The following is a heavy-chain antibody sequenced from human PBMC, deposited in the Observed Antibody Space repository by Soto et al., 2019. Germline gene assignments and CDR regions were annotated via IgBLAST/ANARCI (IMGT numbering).Heavy chain of an antibody. V-gene: IGHV1-2*02. Sequence: ASVKVSCKASGYTFTGYYMHWVRQAPGQGLEWMGWINPNSGGTNYAQKFQGRVTMTRDTSISTAYMELSRLRSDDTAVYYCASDIVVVPAAPYGMHVCGQGTTVTV. CDR1: GYTFTGYY. CDR2: INPNSGGT. J-gene: IGHJ6*02. D-gene: IGHD2-2*01. CDR3: ASDIVVVPAAPYGMHV.